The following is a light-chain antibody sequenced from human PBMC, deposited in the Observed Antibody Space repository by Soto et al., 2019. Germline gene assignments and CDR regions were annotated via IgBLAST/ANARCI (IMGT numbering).Light chain of an antibody. CDR1: NIGSKS. CDR2: YVT. V-gene: IGLV3-21*04. Sequence: SYELTQPPAVSVAPGKTAKITCGGSNIGSKSVHWYQQKPGQAPVLVIYYVTDRPSGVPERLSGSNSGSTAALTISRVEAGDEADYYCQVWDIGSGVIFGGGTKVTVL. J-gene: IGLJ2*01. CDR3: QVWDIGSGVI.